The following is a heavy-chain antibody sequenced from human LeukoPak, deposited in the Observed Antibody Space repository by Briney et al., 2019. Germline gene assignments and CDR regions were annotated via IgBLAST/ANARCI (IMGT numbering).Heavy chain of an antibody. CDR3: ARDVVPAAKADAFDI. J-gene: IGHJ3*02. Sequence: GESLKISCKGSGYSFTSYWIGWVRQMPGKGLEWMGIIYPGDSDTRYSPSFQGQVTISADKSISTAYLQLSSLKASDTAMYYCARDVVPAAKADAFDIWGQGTMVTVSS. CDR2: IYPGDSDT. CDR1: GYSFTSYW. V-gene: IGHV5-51*01. D-gene: IGHD2-2*01.